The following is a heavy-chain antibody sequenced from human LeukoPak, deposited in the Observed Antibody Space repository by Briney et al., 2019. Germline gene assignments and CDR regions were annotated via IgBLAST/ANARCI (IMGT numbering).Heavy chain of an antibody. J-gene: IGHJ5*02. CDR2: IYYSGGT. CDR1: GGSISSGGYY. Sequence: SETLSLTCTVSGGSISSGGYYWSRIRQHPGKGLEWIGYIYYSGGTYYNPSLKSRVTISVDTSKNQFSLKLSSVTAADTAVYYCARDPSVGFGELSSNWFDPWGQGTLVTVSS. CDR3: ARDPSVGFGELSSNWFDP. D-gene: IGHD3-10*01. V-gene: IGHV4-31*03.